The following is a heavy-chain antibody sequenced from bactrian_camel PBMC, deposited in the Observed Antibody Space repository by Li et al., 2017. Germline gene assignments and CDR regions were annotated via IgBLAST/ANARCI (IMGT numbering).Heavy chain of an antibody. V-gene: IGHV3S55*01. CDR2: ICSIA. CDR1: GYTYRRYC. Sequence: HVQLVESGGGSVQAGGSLRFSCAASGYTYRRYCMGWFRQAPGKEREGVASICSIAVYADSVKARFSLSQDDSENTLYLQMNSLKPEDTAMYYCAVRPLGYQGTWSLCSRYDEYRHWAQGTQVTVS. J-gene: IGHJ4*01. CDR3: AVRPLGYQGTWSLCSRYDEYRH. D-gene: IGHD5*01.